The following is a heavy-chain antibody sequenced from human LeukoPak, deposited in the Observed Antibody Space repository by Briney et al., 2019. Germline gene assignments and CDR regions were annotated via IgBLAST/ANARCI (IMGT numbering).Heavy chain of an antibody. V-gene: IGHV4-34*01. CDR3: ARGRGYSYGFSFDY. Sequence: SETLSLTCAVYGGSFSGCYWSWIRQPPGKGLEWIGEINHSGSTNYNPSLRSRVTISVDTSKNQFSLKLSSVTAADTAVYYCARGRGYSYGFSFDYWGQGTLVTVSS. J-gene: IGHJ4*02. CDR1: GGSFSGCY. CDR2: INHSGST. D-gene: IGHD5-18*01.